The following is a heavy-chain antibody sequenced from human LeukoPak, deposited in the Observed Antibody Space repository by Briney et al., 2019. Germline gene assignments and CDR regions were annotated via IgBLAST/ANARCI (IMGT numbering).Heavy chain of an antibody. CDR1: GYTFTSYA. CDR3: ARTYYDSSGYYLGLGY. D-gene: IGHD3-22*01. Sequence: ASVKVSCKASGYTFTSYAINWVRQATGQGLEWMGWMNPNSGNTGYAQKFQARVTMTRNTSITTAYMELSSLRSEDTAVYYCARTYYDSSGYYLGLGYWGQGALVTVSS. CDR2: MNPNSGNT. J-gene: IGHJ4*02. V-gene: IGHV1-8*01.